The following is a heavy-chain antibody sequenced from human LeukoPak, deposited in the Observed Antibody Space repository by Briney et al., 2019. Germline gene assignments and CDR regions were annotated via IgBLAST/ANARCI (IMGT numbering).Heavy chain of an antibody. CDR3: ARDYYDSSVFDY. J-gene: IGHJ4*02. D-gene: IGHD3-22*01. CDR1: GYTFTGYY. CDR2: INPNSGGT. Sequence: ASVKVSCKASGYTFTGYYMHWVRQAPGQGLEWMGWINPNSGGTNYAQKFQGRVTMTRDTSISTAYMELSRLRSDDTAVYYCARDYYDSSVFDYWGQGTLVTVPS. V-gene: IGHV1-2*02.